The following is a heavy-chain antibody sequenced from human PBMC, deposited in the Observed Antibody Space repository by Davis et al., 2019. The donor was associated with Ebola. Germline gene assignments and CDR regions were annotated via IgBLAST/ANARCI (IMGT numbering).Heavy chain of an antibody. CDR1: GFTVSSYA. D-gene: IGHD3-16*01. J-gene: IGHJ6*04. CDR2: ISYDGSNK. Sequence: PGGSLRLSCAASGFTVSSYAMHWVRQAPGKGLEWVALISYDGSNKYYADSVKGRFTISRDNSKNTLYLQMNSLRAEDTAVYYCARPTWGPYYYYGMDVWGKGTTVTVSS. CDR3: ARPTWGPYYYYGMDV. V-gene: IGHV3-30-3*01.